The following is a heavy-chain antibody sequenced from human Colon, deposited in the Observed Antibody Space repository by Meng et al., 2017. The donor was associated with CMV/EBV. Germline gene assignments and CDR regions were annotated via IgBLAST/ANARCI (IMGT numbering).Heavy chain of an antibody. CDR2: IYSGGST. J-gene: IGHJ4*02. V-gene: IGHV3-53*05. D-gene: IGHD1-26*01. CDR1: GFTFSTFA. CDR3: AATYSGSYSDSFDY. Sequence: GESLKISCAASGFTFSTFAMGWVRQAPGKGLEWVSSIYSGGSTYYADSVKGRFTISRDNSKNTLYLQMNSLRAEDTAVYYCAATYSGSYSDSFDYWGQGTLVTVSS.